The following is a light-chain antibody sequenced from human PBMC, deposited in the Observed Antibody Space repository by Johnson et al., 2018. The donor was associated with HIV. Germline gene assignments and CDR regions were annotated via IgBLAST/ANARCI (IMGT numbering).Light chain of an antibody. CDR1: SSNIGNNY. CDR3: GTWDNSLSAGGV. Sequence: QSLLTQPPSVSAAPGQKVTISCSGSSSNIGNNYISWYQQFPGTAPKLLIYENNKRPSGIPDRFSGYKSGTSATLDITGLQTGDEADYYCGTWDNSLSAGGVFGTGTKVTVL. J-gene: IGLJ1*01. V-gene: IGLV1-51*02. CDR2: ENN.